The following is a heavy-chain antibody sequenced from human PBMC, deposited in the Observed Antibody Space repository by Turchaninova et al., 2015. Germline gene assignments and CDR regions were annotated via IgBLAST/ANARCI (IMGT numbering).Heavy chain of an antibody. CDR2: ISYAGAT. CDR3: ARETSPSGWHSLDY. V-gene: IGHV4-59*02. CDR1: GDSVQNYK. J-gene: IGHJ4*02. D-gene: IGHD6-19*01. Sequence: QVQLQESGTGLGKTSETLSLTGPVPGDSVQNYKWGWLQRPPGKGLEWLGLISYAGATNYNPSLKSRLTMSLDVSKNRISLRLRSVTAADSAIYYCARETSPSGWHSLDYWGPGTLITVSS.